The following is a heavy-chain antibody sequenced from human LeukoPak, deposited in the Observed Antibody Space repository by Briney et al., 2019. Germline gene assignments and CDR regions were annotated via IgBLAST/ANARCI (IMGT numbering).Heavy chain of an antibody. D-gene: IGHD6-19*01. CDR3: VRDFYLAGTNY. Sequence: PGGSLRLSCAASGFTISNYWMHWVRYAPGKGLVWVSGISTDGSNSIYADSVKGRFTVSRDNAKNTLYLQMNSLTVEDTAVYFCVRDFYLAGTNYWGQGTLVSVSS. V-gene: IGHV3-74*01. CDR2: ISTDGSNS. CDR1: GFTISNYW. J-gene: IGHJ4*02.